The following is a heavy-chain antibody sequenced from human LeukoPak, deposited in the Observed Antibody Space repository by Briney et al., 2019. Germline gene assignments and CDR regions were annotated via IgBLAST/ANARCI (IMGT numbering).Heavy chain of an antibody. J-gene: IGHJ4*02. CDR2: INHSGST. CDR3: ARDSSGYYDY. V-gene: IGHV4-34*01. CDR1: GGSFSGYY. D-gene: IGHD3-22*01. Sequence: PSETLSLTCAVYGGSFSGYYWSWIRQPPGKGLEWIGEINHSGSTNYNPSLESRVTISVDTSKNQFSLKLSSVTAADTAVYYCARDSSGYYDYWGQGTLVTVSS.